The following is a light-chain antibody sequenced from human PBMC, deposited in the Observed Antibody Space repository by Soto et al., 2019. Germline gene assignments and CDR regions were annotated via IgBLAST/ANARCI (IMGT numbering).Light chain of an antibody. Sequence: QSVLTQPPSASGTPGQRVTISCSGSYSNIGSRPVNWYQQFPGTAPKLLIYSNNQRPSGVPDRFSGSKSCTSASLAISGLQSEDEADYYCAAWDDSLNVYVFGTGTKLTVL. CDR1: YSNIGSRP. V-gene: IGLV1-44*01. CDR2: SNN. J-gene: IGLJ1*01. CDR3: AAWDDSLNVYV.